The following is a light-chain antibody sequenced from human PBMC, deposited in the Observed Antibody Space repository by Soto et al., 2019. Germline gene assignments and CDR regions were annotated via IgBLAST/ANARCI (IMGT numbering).Light chain of an antibody. Sequence: ETVLTQSPGTLALSPGERVTLSCRASQSVTYRYLAWYQQKPGQAPRLLIYAASTRATGIPDRFSGSGSGTDFTLTITRLEPEDFAVYYCQQYSSSRTFGQGTKVDIK. J-gene: IGKJ1*01. V-gene: IGKV3-20*01. CDR2: AAS. CDR3: QQYSSSRT. CDR1: QSVTYRY.